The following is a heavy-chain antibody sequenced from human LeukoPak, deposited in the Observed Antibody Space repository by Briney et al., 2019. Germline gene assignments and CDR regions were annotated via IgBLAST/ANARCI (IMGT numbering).Heavy chain of an antibody. J-gene: IGHJ4*02. Sequence: ASVKVSCKASGYTFTGYYMHWVRQAPGQGLEWMGWINPNSGGTNYAQKFQGRVTMTRDTSISTAYMELSRLRSDDTAVYYCARDVVTMVRGVSGPFDFWGQGTLVTVSS. V-gene: IGHV1-2*02. CDR1: GYTFTGYY. D-gene: IGHD3-10*01. CDR2: INPNSGGT. CDR3: ARDVVTMVRGVSGPFDF.